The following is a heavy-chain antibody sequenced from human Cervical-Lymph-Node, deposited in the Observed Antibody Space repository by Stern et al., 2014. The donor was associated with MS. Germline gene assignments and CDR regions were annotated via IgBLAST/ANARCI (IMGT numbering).Heavy chain of an antibody. J-gene: IGHJ6*02. V-gene: IGHV4-59*01. Sequence: QVQLQESGPGLVKPSETLSLTCTVSGGSISSYYWSWIRQPPGKGLEWIGYIYYSGSTTYNPSLKSRVTISVDTSKNQFSLKLSSVTAADTAVYYCARTYGDTDYYYYGMDVWGQGTTVTVSS. D-gene: IGHD4-17*01. CDR3: ARTYGDTDYYYYGMDV. CDR1: GGSISSYY. CDR2: IYYSGST.